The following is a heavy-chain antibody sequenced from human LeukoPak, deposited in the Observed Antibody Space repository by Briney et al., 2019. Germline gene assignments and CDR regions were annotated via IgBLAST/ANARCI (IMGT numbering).Heavy chain of an antibody. J-gene: IGHJ5*02. V-gene: IGHV3-15*01. CDR1: GFTFSNAW. D-gene: IGHD2-15*01. CDR3: AKDSDMWPVNWFDP. Sequence: GGSLRLSCAASGFTFSNAWMSWVRQAPGKGLERVGRIKSKTDGGTTDYAAPVKGRFTISRDDSKNTLYLQMNSLKTEDTAVYYCAKDSDMWPVNWFDPWGQGTLVTVSS. CDR2: IKSKTDGGTT.